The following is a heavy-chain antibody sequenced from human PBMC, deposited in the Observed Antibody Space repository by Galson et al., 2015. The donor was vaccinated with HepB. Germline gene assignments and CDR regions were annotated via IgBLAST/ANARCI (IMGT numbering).Heavy chain of an antibody. CDR2: ISYDGSNK. Sequence: SLRLSCAVSGFIFSSYGMHWVRQAPGKGLEWVAIISYDGSNKNYADSVKGRFTISRDNSKNTLFLQMNSLRPEDTAVYYCAKSLGSRFGELLIDYWGQGTLVTVSS. D-gene: IGHD3-10*01. CDR3: AKSLGSRFGELLIDY. CDR1: GFIFSSYG. J-gene: IGHJ4*02. V-gene: IGHV3-30*18.